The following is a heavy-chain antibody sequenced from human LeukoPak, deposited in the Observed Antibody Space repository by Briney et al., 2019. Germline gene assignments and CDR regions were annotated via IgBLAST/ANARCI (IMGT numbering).Heavy chain of an antibody. Sequence: PGGSLRLSCTASGFTFNNYAMGWVRQAPGKGLEWLSSIRGRGEASYYSDSVRGRFTISRDNAKNSLYLQMNSLRVEDTAVYYCARDGFVGAADYWGQGTLVTVSS. V-gene: IGHV3-23*01. CDR2: IRGRGEAS. CDR1: GFTFNNYA. D-gene: IGHD6-13*01. J-gene: IGHJ4*02. CDR3: ARDGFVGAADY.